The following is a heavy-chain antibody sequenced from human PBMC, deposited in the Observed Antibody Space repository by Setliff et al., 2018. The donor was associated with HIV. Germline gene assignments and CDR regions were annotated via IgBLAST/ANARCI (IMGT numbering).Heavy chain of an antibody. CDR2: VYSRGNT. CDR3: ARDRKVLYGQGLDSYMDV. V-gene: IGHV4-61*09. D-gene: IGHD3-10*01. J-gene: IGHJ6*04. Sequence: SETLSLTCDVSGDSFTTTSHSWAWLRQPAGRGLVWIGHVYSRGNTDYNPSLRRRVSIFFDSPKNQFSLSLQSVTAADSAVYYCARDRKVLYGQGLDSYMDVWGKGATVTVSS. CDR1: GDSFTTTSHS.